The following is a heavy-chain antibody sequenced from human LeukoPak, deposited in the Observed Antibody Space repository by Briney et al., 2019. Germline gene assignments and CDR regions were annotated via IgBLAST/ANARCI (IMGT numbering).Heavy chain of an antibody. CDR1: GVSVTTSF. J-gene: IGHJ4*02. V-gene: IGHV4-59*08. CDR3: ARLDCVLEGCYNH. CDR2: VSSDGTT. D-gene: IGHD2-15*01. Sequence: PSETLSLTCSVSGVSVTTSFWIWIRQSPGKGLEWIGYVSSDGTTNYTPALRSRLIMSEDTAKNDISLILTSVTAADTAIYYCARLDCVLEGCYNHWGRGTLVTVSS.